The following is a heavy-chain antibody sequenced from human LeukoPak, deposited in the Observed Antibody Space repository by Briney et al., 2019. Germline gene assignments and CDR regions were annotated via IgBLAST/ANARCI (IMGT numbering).Heavy chain of an antibody. Sequence: SETLSLTCTVSGASISSAGYYWGWIRQPPGKGLEWIGSIYFSGSTFYNPSLKSRVTISIDTSKSQFSLRLSSVTAADTAVYYCARPRIVGTTIDYWGQGTLVTVSS. V-gene: IGHV4-39*07. CDR2: IYFSGST. D-gene: IGHD1-26*01. CDR3: ARPRIVGTTIDY. CDR1: GASISSAGYY. J-gene: IGHJ4*02.